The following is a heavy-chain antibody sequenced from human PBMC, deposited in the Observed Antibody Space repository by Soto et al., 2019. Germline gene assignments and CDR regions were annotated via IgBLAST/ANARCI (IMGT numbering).Heavy chain of an antibody. CDR1: GCTFSSYA. CDR3: ATSGRGVIILDAFEI. Sequence: SVKVCCKASGCTFSSYAISWGRQAPGQGLEWMGGIIPIFGTANYAQKFQGRVTITADESTSTAYMELSSLRSEDTAVYYCATSGRGVIILDAFEIWGQGTMGTGS. V-gene: IGHV1-69*13. CDR2: IIPIFGTA. J-gene: IGHJ3*02. D-gene: IGHD3-10*01.